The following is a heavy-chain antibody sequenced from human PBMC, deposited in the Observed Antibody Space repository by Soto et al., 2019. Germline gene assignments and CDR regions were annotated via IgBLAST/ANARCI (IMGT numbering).Heavy chain of an antibody. V-gene: IGHV3-43*01. J-gene: IGHJ4*02. CDR3: VKGHLSGSYRPLGV. D-gene: IGHD1-26*01. CDR1: GFTFDDYT. CDR2: ISWDAGSS. Sequence: GGSLRLSCAASGFTFDDYTMHWVRQAPGKGLEWVSLISWDAGSSLYADSVRGRFTISRDNSKNSLYLQMDSLRTEDSALYFCVKGHLSGSYRPLGVWGLGTLVTVSS.